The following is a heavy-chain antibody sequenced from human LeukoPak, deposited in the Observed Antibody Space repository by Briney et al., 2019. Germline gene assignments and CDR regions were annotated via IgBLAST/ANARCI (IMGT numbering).Heavy chain of an antibody. CDR1: GFTFSSYS. CDR2: ISVSSNTI. CDR3: ARDSPVASGSYRWQVDYFDY. J-gene: IGHJ4*02. V-gene: IGHV3-48*04. D-gene: IGHD3-10*01. Sequence: GGSLRLSCAASGFTFSSYSMNWVRQAPGKGLEWVSYISVSSNTIYYADSVQGRFTISRDNAKSSLYLQMNSLRSEDTALYYCARDSPVASGSYRWQVDYFDYWGQGTLVTVSS.